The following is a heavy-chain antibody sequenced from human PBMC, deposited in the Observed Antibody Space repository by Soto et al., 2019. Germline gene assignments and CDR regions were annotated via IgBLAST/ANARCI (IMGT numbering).Heavy chain of an antibody. D-gene: IGHD2-2*01. CDR1: GLTFSSYA. CDR2: ISGSGGST. V-gene: IGHV3-23*01. CDR3: AKDPLIVVVPAAMAPDY. J-gene: IGHJ4*02. Sequence: EVQLLESGGGLVQPGGSLRLSCAASGLTFSSYAMSWVRQAPGKGREWVSAISGSGGSTYYADSVKGRFTISRDNSKNTLYLQMNSLRAEDTAVYYCAKDPLIVVVPAAMAPDYWGQGTLVTVSS.